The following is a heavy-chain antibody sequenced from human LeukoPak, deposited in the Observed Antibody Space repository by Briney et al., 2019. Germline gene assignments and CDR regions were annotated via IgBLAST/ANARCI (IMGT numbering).Heavy chain of an antibody. Sequence: SVKVSCKASGGTFSSYAISWVRQAPGQGLEWMGGIIPIFGTANYAQKFQGRVTITADKSTSTAYMELSSLRSEDTAVYYCARDRASSSSPYYSYYYGMDVWGKGTTVTVSS. J-gene: IGHJ6*04. CDR1: GGTFSSYA. V-gene: IGHV1-69*06. CDR2: IIPIFGTA. CDR3: ARDRASSSSPYYSYYYGMDV. D-gene: IGHD6-13*01.